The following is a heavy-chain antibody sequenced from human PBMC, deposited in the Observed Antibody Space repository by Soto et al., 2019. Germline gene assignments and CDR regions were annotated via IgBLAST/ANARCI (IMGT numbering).Heavy chain of an antibody. Sequence: EVQLLESGGGLVQPGGSLRLSCTASGFTFSSHAMTWVRQAPGKGLEWVSGLSDSGISIYYADSVKCRLTISRDNCKITLYLQIHALRAGETAVYYCGKVFSSWYAGFFDAWGQGTLVPVSS. CDR3: GKVFSSWYAGFFDA. CDR2: LSDSGISI. CDR1: GFTFSSHA. V-gene: IGHV3-23*01. J-gene: IGHJ4*02. D-gene: IGHD6-13*01.